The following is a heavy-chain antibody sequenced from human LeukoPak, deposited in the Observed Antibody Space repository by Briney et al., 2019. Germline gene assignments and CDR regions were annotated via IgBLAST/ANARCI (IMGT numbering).Heavy chain of an antibody. CDR2: ISSSGSTI. V-gene: IGHV3-48*04. CDR3: ARGGYSSSWYDAGAFDV. CDR1: GFTFSPYS. Sequence: GGSLRLSCAASGFTFSPYSVNWVRQAPGKGLEWVSYISSSGSTIYYADSVKGRFTISRDNAKNSLYPQMNSLRAEDTAVYYCARGGYSSSWYDAGAFDVWGQGTMVTVSS. D-gene: IGHD6-13*01. J-gene: IGHJ3*01.